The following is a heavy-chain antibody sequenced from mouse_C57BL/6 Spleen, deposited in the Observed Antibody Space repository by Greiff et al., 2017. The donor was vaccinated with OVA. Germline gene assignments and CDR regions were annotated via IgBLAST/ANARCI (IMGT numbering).Heavy chain of an antibody. CDR2: ISYSGST. J-gene: IGHJ3*01. Sequence: EVKLQESGPGMVKPSQSLSLTCTVPGYSITSGYDWHWIRHFPGNKLEWMGYISYSGSTNYNPSLKSRISITHDTSKNHFFLKLNSVTTEDTATYYCARGGYGNQFAYWGQGTLVTVSA. CDR3: ARGGYGNQFAY. D-gene: IGHD2-1*01. CDR1: GYSITSGYD. V-gene: IGHV3-1*01.